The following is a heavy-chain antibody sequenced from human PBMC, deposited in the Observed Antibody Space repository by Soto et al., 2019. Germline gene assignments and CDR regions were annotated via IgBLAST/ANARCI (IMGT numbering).Heavy chain of an antibody. CDR2: ISHTGLTM. Sequence: GGSLRLSCAASAFTFSDYYMSWVRQAPGKGLEWLSYISHTGLTMYYADSVQGRFTISRDNAKNSLFLQMNSLRAEDTAVYYCARVFLTVAARPDFYLDVWGKGTTVTVSS. V-gene: IGHV3-11*01. CDR3: ARVFLTVAARPDFYLDV. CDR1: AFTFSDYY. J-gene: IGHJ6*03. D-gene: IGHD6-6*01.